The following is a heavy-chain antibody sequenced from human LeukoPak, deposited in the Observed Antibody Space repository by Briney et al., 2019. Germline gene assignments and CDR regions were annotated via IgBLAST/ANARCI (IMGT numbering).Heavy chain of an antibody. Sequence: SETLSLTCTVSGCSISSYYWGWIRQPPGKGLEWIGSIYYSGSTYYNPSLKSRVTISVDTSKNQFSLKLSSVTAADTAVYYCAGIAVAGTYYWGQGTLVTVSS. V-gene: IGHV4-39*07. CDR2: IYYSGST. CDR1: GCSISSYY. D-gene: IGHD6-19*01. J-gene: IGHJ4*02. CDR3: AGIAVAGTYY.